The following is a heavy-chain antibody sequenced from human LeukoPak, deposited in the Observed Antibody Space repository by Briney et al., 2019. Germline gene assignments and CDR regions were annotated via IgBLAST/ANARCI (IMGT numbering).Heavy chain of an antibody. CDR2: IITIFGTA. V-gene: IGHV1-69*01. D-gene: IGHD3-22*01. CDR1: VGTFSSYA. Sequence: SVKVSFKASVGTFSSYAISWVRQPPAQGLEWMGVIITIFGTANYAQKFQGRVTITADESTSTAYMRLSSLSSEDTAVYYCASGVAYDSSGRPHYWGQGTLVTVSS. J-gene: IGHJ4*02. CDR3: ASGVAYDSSGRPHY.